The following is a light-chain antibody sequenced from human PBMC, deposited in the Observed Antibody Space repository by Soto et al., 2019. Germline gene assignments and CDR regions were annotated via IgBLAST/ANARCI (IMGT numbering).Light chain of an antibody. J-gene: IGKJ5*01. CDR2: AAS. CDR1: HDISNF. V-gene: IGKV1-16*02. CDR3: QQYNSYPVT. Sequence: DLQMTQSPSSLSASIGDRVTITCRASHDISNFLAWFQQKPGKAPKSLISAASSLQSGVPSKFSGSGSRTDFTLTISSLQPEDSATYYCQQYNSYPVTFGQGTRLEIK.